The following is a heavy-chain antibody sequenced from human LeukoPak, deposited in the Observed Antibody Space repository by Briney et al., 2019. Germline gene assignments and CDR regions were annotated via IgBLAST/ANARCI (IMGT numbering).Heavy chain of an antibody. V-gene: IGHV4-34*01. CDR1: GGSFSGYY. CDR3: ALLRRLEAGVVAVDDDY. D-gene: IGHD6-19*01. CDR2: INHSGST. Sequence: PSETLSLTCAVYGGSFSGYYWSWIRQPPGKGLEWIGEINHSGSTNYNPSLKSRVTISVDTSKNQFSLKLSSVTAADTAVYYCALLRRLEAGVVAVDDDYWGQGTLVVVSS. J-gene: IGHJ4*02.